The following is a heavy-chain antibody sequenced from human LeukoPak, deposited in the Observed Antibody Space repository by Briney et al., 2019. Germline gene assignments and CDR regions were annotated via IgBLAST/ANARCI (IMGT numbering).Heavy chain of an antibody. CDR1: GXTFSSYA. D-gene: IGHD4-17*01. CDR2: ISGSGGTT. J-gene: IGHJ4*02. V-gene: IGHV3-23*01. Sequence: GGSLRLSCAASGXTFSSYALAWVRQAPGKGLEWVSAISGSGGTTYYADSVKGHFTISRDNSKNTLYLQMNSLRAEDTAVYYCAKNFYGDYNFFFDYWGQGTLVTVSS. CDR3: AKNFYGDYNFFFDY.